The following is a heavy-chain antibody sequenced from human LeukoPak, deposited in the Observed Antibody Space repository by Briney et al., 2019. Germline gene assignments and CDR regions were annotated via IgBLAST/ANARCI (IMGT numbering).Heavy chain of an antibody. Sequence: LPGRSLRLSCAASGFIFSNYGMPWVRQAPGKGLEWVAVVWYDGSNKYYADSVKGRFTISRDNSKNMLYLQMNSLRAEDTAVYYCARDPSLRVTLDYWGQGTLVTVSS. D-gene: IGHD5/OR15-5a*01. CDR3: ARDPSLRVTLDY. J-gene: IGHJ4*02. CDR2: VWYDGSNK. V-gene: IGHV3-33*01. CDR1: GFIFSNYG.